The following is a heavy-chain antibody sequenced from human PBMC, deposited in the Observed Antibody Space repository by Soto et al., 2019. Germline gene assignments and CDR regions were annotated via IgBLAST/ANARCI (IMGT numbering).Heavy chain of an antibody. V-gene: IGHV5-51*01. Sequence: PGESLKISCMSSGYSFTNYWIGWVRQMPGKGLEWMGIIYAGESDTRYSPSFQGQVTISADKSISTAYLQWNSLKASDTAMYYCARPSNSGYDSFDFWGQGTLVTVSS. CDR1: GYSFTNYW. CDR3: ARPSNSGYDSFDF. CDR2: IYAGESDT. J-gene: IGHJ4*02. D-gene: IGHD5-12*01.